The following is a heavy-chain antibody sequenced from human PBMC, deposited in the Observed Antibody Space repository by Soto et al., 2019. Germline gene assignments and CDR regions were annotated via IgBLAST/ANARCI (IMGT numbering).Heavy chain of an antibody. J-gene: IGHJ6*02. CDR1: GDSICSTNW. Sequence: SDTLSLTCDLSGDSICSTNWWSWVRQPPGKGLEWIGEIYHSGSTNYNPSLKSRVTISVDKSKNQFSLTLSSVTAADTAVYYCARVSGSYYYGMDVWGQGTTVT. V-gene: IGHV4-4*02. CDR3: ARVSGSYYYGMDV. CDR2: IYHSGST.